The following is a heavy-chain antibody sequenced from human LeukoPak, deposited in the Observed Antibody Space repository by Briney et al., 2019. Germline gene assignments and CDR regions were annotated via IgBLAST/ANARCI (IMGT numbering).Heavy chain of an antibody. CDR3: AKDWGRAVAGTGYYYYYYYMDV. CDR2: ISYDGSNK. CDR1: GFTFSSYG. D-gene: IGHD6-19*01. V-gene: IGHV3-30*18. J-gene: IGHJ6*03. Sequence: GGSLRLSCAASGFTFSSYGMHWVRQAPGKGLEWVAVISYDGSNKYYADSVKGRFTISRDNSKNTLYLQMNSLRAEDTAVYYCAKDWGRAVAGTGYYYYYYYMDVWGKGTTVTVSS.